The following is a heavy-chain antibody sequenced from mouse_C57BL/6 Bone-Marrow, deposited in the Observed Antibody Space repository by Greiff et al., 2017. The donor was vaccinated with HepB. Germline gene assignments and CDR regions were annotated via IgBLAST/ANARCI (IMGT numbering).Heavy chain of an antibody. J-gene: IGHJ2*01. CDR2: IRSKSSNYAT. D-gene: IGHD2-1*01. Sequence: DVMLVESGGGLVQPKGSLKLSCAASGFTFNTYAMHWVRQAPGKGLEWVARIRSKSSNYATYYADSVKDRFTISRDDSQSMLYLQMNNLKTEDTAMYYCVRDRDDHGNYNYFDYWGQGTTLTVSS. CDR1: GFTFNTYA. V-gene: IGHV10-3*01. CDR3: VRDRDDHGNYNYFDY.